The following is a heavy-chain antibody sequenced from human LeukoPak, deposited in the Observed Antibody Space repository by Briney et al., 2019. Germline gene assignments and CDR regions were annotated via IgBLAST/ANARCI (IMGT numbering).Heavy chain of an antibody. CDR3: ARDNPDYDSSGYYLSWFDP. D-gene: IGHD3-22*01. V-gene: IGHV4-59*01. CDR2: IYYSGST. J-gene: IGHJ5*02. Sequence: PSETLSLTCTVSGGSISSYYWSWIRQPPGKGLEWIGYIYYSGSTNYNPSLKSRVTISVDTSKNQFFLKLSSVTAADTAVYYCARDNPDYDSSGYYLSWFDPWGQGTLVTVSS. CDR1: GGSISSYY.